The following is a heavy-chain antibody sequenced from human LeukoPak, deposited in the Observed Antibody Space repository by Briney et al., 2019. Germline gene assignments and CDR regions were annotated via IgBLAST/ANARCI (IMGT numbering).Heavy chain of an antibody. Sequence: GGSLRLSCAASGFTFGDYAMHWVRQAPGKGLEWVSGINWKSNNIGYADSVKGRFTISRDNAKNSLYLQMNSLRTEDTALYYCARDRAGYFYAMDVWGQGTAVTVSS. CDR1: GFTFGDYA. D-gene: IGHD6-13*01. J-gene: IGHJ6*02. CDR2: INWKSNNI. CDR3: ARDRAGYFYAMDV. V-gene: IGHV3-9*01.